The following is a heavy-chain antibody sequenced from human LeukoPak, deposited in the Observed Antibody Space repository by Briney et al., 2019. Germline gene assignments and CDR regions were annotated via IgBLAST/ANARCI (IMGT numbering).Heavy chain of an antibody. CDR2: TSYDGSKK. V-gene: IGHV3-30*18. D-gene: IGHD6-19*01. Sequence: GGSLRLSCAASGFTFSSHGIHWVRQAPGKGLEWVAVTSYDGSKKYYADSVKGRFTISRDNSKNTLYLQMNSMRTEDTAVYYCAKVHSSGWYYFDYWGQGTLVTVSS. CDR3: AKVHSSGWYYFDY. CDR1: GFTFSSHG. J-gene: IGHJ4*02.